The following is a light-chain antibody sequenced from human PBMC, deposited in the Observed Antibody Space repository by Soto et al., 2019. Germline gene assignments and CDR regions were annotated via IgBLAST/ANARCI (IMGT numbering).Light chain of an antibody. CDR3: QQLTDWPPKCT. V-gene: IGKV3-11*01. CDR2: DAS. CDR1: QSISSY. J-gene: IGKJ1*01. Sequence: EVVLTQSPDTLSLPPGERATLSCRASQSISSYLAWYQQKPGQAPRLLIYDASSRATGIPARFSGSGSGTDFTLTISSLEPEDFAVYYCQQLTDWPPKCTLGQ.